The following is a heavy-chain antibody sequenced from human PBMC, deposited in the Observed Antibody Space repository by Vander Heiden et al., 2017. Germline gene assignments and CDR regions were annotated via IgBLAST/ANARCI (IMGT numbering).Heavy chain of an antibody. Sequence: QVQLVQSGAEVKKPGSSVKVSCHASGGTFSSYAISWVRQAPGQGLEWMGGTIPIFGTANDAQKFQGRVTITADESTSTAYMELSSLRSEDTAVYYCAIIIPNWNDDLWGQGTLVTVSS. CDR1: GGTFSSYA. CDR2: TIPIFGTA. V-gene: IGHV1-69*12. J-gene: IGHJ4*02. CDR3: AIIIPNWNDDL. D-gene: IGHD1-1*01.